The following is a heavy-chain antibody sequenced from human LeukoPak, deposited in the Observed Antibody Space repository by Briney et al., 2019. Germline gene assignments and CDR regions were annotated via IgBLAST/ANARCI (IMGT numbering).Heavy chain of an antibody. V-gene: IGHV3-23*01. CDR2: ISGSGGST. CDR1: RFTFSSYA. Sequence: GVSLRLSCAASRFTFSSYAMSWVRQAPGKGLEWVSAISGSGGSTYYADSVKSRFTISRDNSKNTLYLQMNSLRAEDTAVYYCAKDGWYTSSWYHYFDYWGQGSLVTVPS. D-gene: IGHD6-13*01. CDR3: AKDGWYTSSWYHYFDY. J-gene: IGHJ4*02.